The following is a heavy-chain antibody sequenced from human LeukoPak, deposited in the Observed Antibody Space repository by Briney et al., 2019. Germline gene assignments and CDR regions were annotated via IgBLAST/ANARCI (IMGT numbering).Heavy chain of an antibody. CDR2: ISGGGGVT. CDR3: AKDPRVATIEIFAY. D-gene: IGHD5-12*01. Sequence: PGGSLRLSCAASGFTFSSYAMSWVRQAPGKGLEWVSSISGGGGVTYYADSVKGRFTISRDNSKNTLYLQMNSLRAEDTAVYSCAKDPRVATIEIFAYWGQGTLVTVSS. V-gene: IGHV3-23*01. CDR1: GFTFSSYA. J-gene: IGHJ4*02.